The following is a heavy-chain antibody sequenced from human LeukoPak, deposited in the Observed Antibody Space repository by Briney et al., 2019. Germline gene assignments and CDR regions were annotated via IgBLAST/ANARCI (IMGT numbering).Heavy chain of an antibody. CDR1: GFTFSYFW. V-gene: IGHV3-74*01. CDR3: AKGWVSRNYFDC. J-gene: IGHJ4*02. Sequence: GGSLRLSCAASGFTFSYFWMHGFRQTPGKGLVWVSCTNTDGSYSSYADSVKGRFTISRDNSKSTLYLQMNSLRAEDTAVYYCAKGWVSRNYFDCWGQGSLVTVSS. D-gene: IGHD2-2*01. CDR2: TNTDGSYS.